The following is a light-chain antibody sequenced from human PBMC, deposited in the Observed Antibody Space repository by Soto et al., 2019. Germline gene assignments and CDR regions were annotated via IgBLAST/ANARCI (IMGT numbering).Light chain of an antibody. CDR2: DVS. CDR3: SSYTSNSTVV. CDR1: SSDVGGYNS. Sequence: QSALTQPASVSESLGQSITNSCTGTSSDVGGYNSVSWYQQHPGKAPKLMIYDVSNRPSGVSNRFSGSKSGNTASLTISGLQAEDEADFYCSSYTSNSTVVFGGGTNVTVL. J-gene: IGLJ2*01. V-gene: IGLV2-14*01.